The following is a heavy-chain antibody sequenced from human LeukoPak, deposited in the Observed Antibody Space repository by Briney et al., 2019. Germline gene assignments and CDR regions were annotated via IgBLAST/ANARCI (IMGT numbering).Heavy chain of an antibody. CDR2: ISTTGRTT. D-gene: IGHD5-24*01. CDR1: GFTFSTYE. V-gene: IGHV3-48*03. Sequence: PGGSLRLSCAASGFTFSTYEMNWVRQAPGKGLEWVSYISTTGRTTYYADSVQGRFTMSRDNAKNSVYLQMNSLRADDTAVYYCAGKPRDGYNDGRFDFWGQGTLVTVSS. CDR3: AGKPRDGYNDGRFDF. J-gene: IGHJ4*02.